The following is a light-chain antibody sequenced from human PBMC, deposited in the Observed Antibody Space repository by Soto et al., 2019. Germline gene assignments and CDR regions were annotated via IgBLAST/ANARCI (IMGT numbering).Light chain of an antibody. V-gene: IGKV3-11*01. Sequence: EIVLTQSPATLSLSPGERATLSCRASQSVSSYLAWYQQKPGQAPRLLIYDASNRATGIPARFSGSGSGTDFPLTISSLGPEDFAVYYCQQRINWPITFGQGTRREIK. CDR2: DAS. CDR1: QSVSSY. J-gene: IGKJ5*01. CDR3: QQRINWPIT.